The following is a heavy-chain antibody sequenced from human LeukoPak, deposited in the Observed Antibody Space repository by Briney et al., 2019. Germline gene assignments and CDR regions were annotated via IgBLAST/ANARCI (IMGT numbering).Heavy chain of an antibody. CDR3: ATFSRQLLNFDY. Sequence: GASVKVSCKVSGYTLTELSMHWVRQAPGKGLEWMGGFDPEDGKTIYAQKFQGRVTMTEDTSTDTAYMELSSLRSEDTAVYYCATFSRQLLNFDYWGQGTLVTVSS. CDR1: GYTLTELS. J-gene: IGHJ4*02. CDR2: FDPEDGKT. V-gene: IGHV1-24*01. D-gene: IGHD2-2*01.